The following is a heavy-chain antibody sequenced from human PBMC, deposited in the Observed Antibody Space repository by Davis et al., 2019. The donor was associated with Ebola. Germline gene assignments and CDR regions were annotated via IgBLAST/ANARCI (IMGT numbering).Heavy chain of an antibody. CDR2: ISGGYT. V-gene: IGHV3-11*06. CDR3: ARVYNWGFDF. J-gene: IGHJ4*02. CDR1: GGSISSSSYY. D-gene: IGHD1-20*01. Sequence: PSETLSLTCTVSGGSISSSSYYWGWIRQPPGKGLEWVAYISGGYTYYAESVKGRFTISRDSAKDSLYLHMDSLRDDDTAVYYCARVYNWGFDFWGQRTLVTVSS.